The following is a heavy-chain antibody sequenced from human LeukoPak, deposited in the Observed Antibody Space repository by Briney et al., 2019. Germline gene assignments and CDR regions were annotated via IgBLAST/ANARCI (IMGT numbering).Heavy chain of an antibody. CDR1: GFAFSSYD. CDR3: AKDPRRGGSWFDP. V-gene: IGHV3-23*01. CDR2: ISGGGGRT. D-gene: IGHD1-26*01. J-gene: IGHJ5*02. Sequence: GGSLRLSCAASGFAFSSYDMSWVRQAPGKGLEWVSTISGGGGRTYCADSVKGRFTISRDNSKNTMYLQMNSLRAEDTAIYYCAKDPRRGGSWFDPWGQGTLVTVSS.